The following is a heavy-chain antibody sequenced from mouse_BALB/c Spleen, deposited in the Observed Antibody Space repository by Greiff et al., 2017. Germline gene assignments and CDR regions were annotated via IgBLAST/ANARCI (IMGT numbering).Heavy chain of an antibody. CDR3: ARVTTVVATRYAMDY. CDR2: IWAGGST. J-gene: IGHJ4*01. D-gene: IGHD1-1*01. V-gene: IGHV2-9*02. Sequence: VNVVESGPGLVAPSQSLSITCTVSGFSLTSYGVHWVRQPPGKGLEWLGVIWAGGSTNYNSALMSRLSISKDNSKSQVFLKMNSLQTDDTAMYYCARVTTVVATRYAMDYWGQGTSVTVSS. CDR1: GFSLTSYG.